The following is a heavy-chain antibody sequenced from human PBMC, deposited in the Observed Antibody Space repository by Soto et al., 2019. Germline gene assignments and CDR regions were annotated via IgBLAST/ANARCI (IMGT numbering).Heavy chain of an antibody. D-gene: IGHD2-8*01. CDR2: TYYRSKWDY. Sequence: PSQTLSLTCAISGDSVSTNSATWDWIRQSPSRGLEWLGRTYYRSKWDYDYAASVKGRININPDTSNNQVSLHLDSVAPDDTAVYYCARLISKSWLDSWGQGTLVTVSS. CDR1: GDSVSTNSAT. J-gene: IGHJ5*01. CDR3: ARLISKSWLDS. V-gene: IGHV6-1*01.